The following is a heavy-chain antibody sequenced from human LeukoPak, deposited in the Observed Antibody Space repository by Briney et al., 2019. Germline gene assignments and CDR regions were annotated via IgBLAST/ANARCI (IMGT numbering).Heavy chain of an antibody. CDR1: GFTFSSYA. J-gene: IGHJ4*02. CDR2: ISGSGGST. CDR3: XXXXYGHSSGYYPDY. V-gene: IGHV3-23*01. Sequence: GGSLRLSCAASGFTFSSYAMSWVRQAPGKGLEWVSAISGSGGSTHYADSVKGRFTISRDNSKNTLYLQMNTLRAEDTAVYYXXXXXYGHSSGYYPDYWGQGTLVTVSS. D-gene: IGHD3-22*01.